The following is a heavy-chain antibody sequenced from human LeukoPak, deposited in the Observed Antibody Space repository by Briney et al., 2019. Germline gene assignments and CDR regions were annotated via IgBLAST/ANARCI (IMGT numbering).Heavy chain of an antibody. CDR2: ISSSSINI. Sequence: PGGSLRLSCAASGLNFSNYSMNWVRQAPGKGLEWISYISSSSINIHYGDSVKGRFTISRDNAENSLYLQMNSLRAEDTAVYYCARDSIQLWPNAIDFWGQGTLVTVSS. V-gene: IGHV3-48*01. D-gene: IGHD1-1*01. CDR1: GLNFSNYS. J-gene: IGHJ4*02. CDR3: ARDSIQLWPNAIDF.